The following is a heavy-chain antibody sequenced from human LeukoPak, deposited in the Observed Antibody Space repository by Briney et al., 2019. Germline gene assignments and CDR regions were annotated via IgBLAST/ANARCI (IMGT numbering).Heavy chain of an antibody. CDR3: AALGLAEGHRDVDY. CDR1: GFTFSSYS. J-gene: IGHJ4*02. D-gene: IGHD6-13*01. Sequence: GGSLRLSCAASGFTFSSYSMNWVRQAPGEGLEWVSYISSTSSYIYYADSVKGRFTISRDNAKDSLYLQMNSLRAEDTAVYYCAALGLAEGHRDVDYWGQGTLVTVSP. CDR2: ISSTSSYI. V-gene: IGHV3-21*01.